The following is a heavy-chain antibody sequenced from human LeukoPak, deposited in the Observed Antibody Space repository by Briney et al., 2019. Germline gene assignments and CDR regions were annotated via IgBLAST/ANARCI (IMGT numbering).Heavy chain of an antibody. D-gene: IGHD3-10*01. CDR2: ISDSGGYT. CDR3: AIGYGSGRPGNWFDH. Sequence: PGGSLRLSCAASGFTFSSYAMSWVRQAPGKGLEWVSAISDSGGYTYYADSVKGRFTISRDNSKNTLYLQMSSLRAEDTAVYYCAIGYGSGRPGNWFDHWGQGTLVTVSS. J-gene: IGHJ5*02. CDR1: GFTFSSYA. V-gene: IGHV3-23*01.